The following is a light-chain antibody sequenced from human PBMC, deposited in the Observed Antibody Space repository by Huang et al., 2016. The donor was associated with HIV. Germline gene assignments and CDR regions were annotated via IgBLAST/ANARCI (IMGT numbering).Light chain of an antibody. Sequence: DIVVTQSPGSLALSLGERAAINCTSSQSVFHSSNNNNYLSWYQLKPGQSPQLLIYVASTREFGVPDRFRGTGSGTDFTLTITSLQAEDVAVYYCHQYYSSPQTFGQGTKVEV. CDR1: QSVFHSSNNNNY. CDR3: HQYYSSPQT. CDR2: VAS. J-gene: IGKJ1*01. V-gene: IGKV4-1*01.